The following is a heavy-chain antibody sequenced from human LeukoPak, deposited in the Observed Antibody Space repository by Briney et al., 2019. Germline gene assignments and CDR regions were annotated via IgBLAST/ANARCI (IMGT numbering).Heavy chain of an antibody. CDR1: GGTFSSYA. CDR3: AESPVDYYFDY. Sequence: SVKVSCKASGGTFSSYAISWVRQAPGQGLEWMGRIIPILGTANYAQKLQGRVTITTDESTSTAYMELSSLRSEDTAVYYCAESPVDYYFDYWGQGTLVTVSS. D-gene: IGHD4-23*01. CDR2: IIPILGTA. J-gene: IGHJ4*02. V-gene: IGHV1-69*11.